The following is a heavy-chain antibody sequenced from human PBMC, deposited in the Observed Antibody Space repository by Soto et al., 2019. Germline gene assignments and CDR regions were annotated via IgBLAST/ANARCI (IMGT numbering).Heavy chain of an antibody. J-gene: IGHJ4*02. D-gene: IGHD6-6*01. CDR3: ARESGRVSSSGFDY. CDR1: GGSISSGDYY. CDR2: IYYSGST. Sequence: KSSETLSLTCTVSGGSISSGDYYWSWIRQPPGKGLEWIGYIYYSGSTYYNPSLKSRVTISVDTSKNQFSLKLSSVTAADTAVYYCARESGRVSSSGFDYWGQGTLVTVSS. V-gene: IGHV4-30-4*01.